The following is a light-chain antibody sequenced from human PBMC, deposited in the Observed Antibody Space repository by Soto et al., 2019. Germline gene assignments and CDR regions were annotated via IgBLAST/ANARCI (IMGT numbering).Light chain of an antibody. J-gene: IGKJ5*01. CDR2: AAS. CDR1: QGISSY. Sequence: DIPLTQSPSFLSTSIGDRVTITCRASQGISSYLAWYQQKPGKAPKFLIYAASTLQSGVPSRFSGSGSGTEFTLTISSLQPEDFATYYCQQLNSFPITFGQGTRLEIK. V-gene: IGKV1-9*01. CDR3: QQLNSFPIT.